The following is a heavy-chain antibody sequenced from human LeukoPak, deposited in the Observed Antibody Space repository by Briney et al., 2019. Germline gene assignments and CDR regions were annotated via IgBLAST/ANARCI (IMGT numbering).Heavy chain of an antibody. CDR3: ARHAAYCGGDCSPYYFDY. CDR1: GGSISSGDYY. V-gene: IGHV4-30-4*01. CDR2: IYYSGST. D-gene: IGHD2-21*02. J-gene: IGHJ4*02. Sequence: PSQTLSLTCTVSGGSISSGDYYWSWIRQPPGKGLEWIGYIYYSGSTYYNPSLKSRVTISVDTSKNQFSLKLSSVTAADTAVYYCARHAAYCGGDCSPYYFDYWGQGTLVTVSS.